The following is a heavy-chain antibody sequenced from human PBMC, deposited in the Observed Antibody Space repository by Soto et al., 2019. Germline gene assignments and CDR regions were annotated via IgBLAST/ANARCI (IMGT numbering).Heavy chain of an antibody. J-gene: IGHJ6*02. D-gene: IGHD2-15*01. CDR1: GFTFSSYG. V-gene: IGHV3-33*01. CDR2: IWYDGSNK. CDR3: AREAYSYVRGVVVAGYYYYGMDV. Sequence: QVQLVESGGGVVQPGRSLRLSCAASGFTFSSYGMHWVRQAPGKGLEWVAVIWYDGSNKYYADSVKGRFTIYRDNSKTKLYLQMNSLRAEDTDVYYWAREAYSYVRGVVVAGYYYYGMDVWGQGTKVTFSS.